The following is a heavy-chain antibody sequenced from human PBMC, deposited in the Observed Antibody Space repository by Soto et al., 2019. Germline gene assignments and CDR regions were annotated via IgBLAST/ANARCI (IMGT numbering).Heavy chain of an antibody. Sequence: SETLSLTCTVSGGSISSYYWSWIRQPPGKGLEWIGYIYYSGSTNYNPSLKSRITISVTTSKNQFSLKLSSVTAADTAVYYCARHQGYYYDSSGYYYDYWGQGTLVTVSS. V-gene: IGHV4-59*08. CDR2: IYYSGST. J-gene: IGHJ4*02. CDR3: ARHQGYYYDSSGYYYDY. CDR1: GGSISSYY. D-gene: IGHD3-22*01.